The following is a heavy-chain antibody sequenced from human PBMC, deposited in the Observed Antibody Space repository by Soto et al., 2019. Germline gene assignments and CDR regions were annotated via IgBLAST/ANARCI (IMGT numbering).Heavy chain of an antibody. J-gene: IGHJ5*02. CDR1: GGSLSGYY. V-gene: IGHV4-34*02. CDR3: ARYPAFCSNGINCPPGP. Sequence: QVQLQQWGAGLVKPSEPLSLTCAVSGGSLSGYYWNWIRQAPGRVLEWIGEINNSGGTNYNPSLKSRLIISMDTAKNQFYLNLTSMTAADTAICYCARYPAFCSNGINCPPGPRGQGTQVTVSS. D-gene: IGHD2-8*01. CDR2: INNSGGT.